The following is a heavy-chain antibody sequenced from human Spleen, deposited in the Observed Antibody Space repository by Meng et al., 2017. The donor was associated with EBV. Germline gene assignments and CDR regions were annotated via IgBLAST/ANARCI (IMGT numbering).Heavy chain of an antibody. V-gene: IGHV4-34*01. CDR2: INHSGST. D-gene: IGHD6-13*01. Sequence: QVQLRQWGAGLLKPSETLSLTCAVFGGSFSGYYWGWIRQPQGKGLEWIGEINHSGSTKYNPSLKSRVTISVDTSKNQFSLKLSSVTAADTAVYFCARAPLESSSSGWFDPWGQGTLVTVFS. CDR3: ARAPLESSSSGWFDP. CDR1: GGSFSGYY. J-gene: IGHJ5*02.